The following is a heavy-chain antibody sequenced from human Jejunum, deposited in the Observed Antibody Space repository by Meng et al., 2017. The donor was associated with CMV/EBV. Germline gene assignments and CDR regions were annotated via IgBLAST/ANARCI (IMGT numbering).Heavy chain of an antibody. J-gene: IGHJ6*02. CDR1: GFTFSSCW. V-gene: IGHV3-7*01. Sequence: SGFTFSSCWMAWLRQAPGKGLGWVANIKQDGSEVYSVDSVKGRFTVSRDNGKNALYLQMNSLRVEDTAVYYCARALSLWSGPRLDVWGQGTTVTVSS. CDR2: IKQDGSEV. CDR3: ARALSLWSGPRLDV. D-gene: IGHD3-10*01.